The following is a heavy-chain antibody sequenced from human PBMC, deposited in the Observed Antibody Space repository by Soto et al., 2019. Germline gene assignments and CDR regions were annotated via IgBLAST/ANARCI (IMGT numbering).Heavy chain of an antibody. V-gene: IGHV4-31*03. CDR1: GGSISSGGYY. Sequence: TLSLTCTVSGGSISSGGYYWSWIRQHPGKGLEWIGYIYYSGSTYYNPSLKSRVTISVDTSKDQFSLKLSSVTAADTAVYYCAREFDYGGNSLFDYWGQGTLVTVSS. D-gene: IGHD4-17*01. J-gene: IGHJ4*02. CDR2: IYYSGST. CDR3: AREFDYGGNSLFDY.